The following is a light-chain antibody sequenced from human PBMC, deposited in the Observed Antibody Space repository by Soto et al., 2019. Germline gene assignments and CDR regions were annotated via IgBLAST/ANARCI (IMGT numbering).Light chain of an antibody. CDR3: MQSMQLPSIT. Sequence: DIVMTQTPLSLSVTPGQPASISCKSSQSLLHSDGKTYLYWYLQKPGQSPQPLIYEVSKRFSGVPDRFSGSGSGTDFTLKISRVEAEDVGVYYCMQSMQLPSITFGQGTRLEIK. CDR1: QSLLHSDGKTY. V-gene: IGKV2D-29*02. CDR2: EVS. J-gene: IGKJ5*01.